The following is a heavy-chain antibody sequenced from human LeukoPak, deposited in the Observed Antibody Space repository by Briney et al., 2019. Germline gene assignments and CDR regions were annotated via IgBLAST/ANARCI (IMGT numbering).Heavy chain of an antibody. V-gene: IGHV4-34*01. CDR2: INHSGST. D-gene: IGHD3-10*01. J-gene: IGHJ3*02. CDR3: ARPSTKLLWFGDAFDI. Sequence: PSETLSLTCAVYGGSFSGYYWSWIRQPPGKGLEWIGEINHSGSTNYNPSLKSRVTISVDTSKNQFSLKLSSVTAADTAVYYCARPSTKLLWFGDAFDIWGQGTMVTVSS. CDR1: GGSFSGYY.